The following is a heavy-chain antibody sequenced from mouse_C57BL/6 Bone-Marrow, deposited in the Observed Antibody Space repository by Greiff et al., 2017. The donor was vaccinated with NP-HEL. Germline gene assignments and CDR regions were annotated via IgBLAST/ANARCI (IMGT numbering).Heavy chain of an antibody. Sequence: QVHVKQPGAELVKPGASVKMSCKASGYTFTSYWITWVKQRPGQGLEWIGDIYPGSGSTNYNEKFKSKATLTVDTSSSTAYMQLSSLTSEDSAVYYCARITTVVEGWGQGTTLTVSS. CDR1: GYTFTSYW. V-gene: IGHV1-55*01. D-gene: IGHD1-1*01. J-gene: IGHJ2*01. CDR2: IYPGSGST. CDR3: ARITTVVEG.